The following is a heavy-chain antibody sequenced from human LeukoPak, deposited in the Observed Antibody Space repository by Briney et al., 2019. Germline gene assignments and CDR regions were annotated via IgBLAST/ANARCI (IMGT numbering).Heavy chain of an antibody. J-gene: IGHJ6*03. Sequence: SETLSLTCTVSGGSISSSSYYWGWIRQPPGKGLEWIGSIYYSGSTYYNPSLKSRVTISVDTSKNQSSLKLSSVTAADTAVYYCARGITDGGYYYYYMDVWGKGTTVTISS. D-gene: IGHD3-10*01. CDR3: ARGITDGGYYYYYMDV. CDR2: IYYSGST. V-gene: IGHV4-39*07. CDR1: GGSISSSSYY.